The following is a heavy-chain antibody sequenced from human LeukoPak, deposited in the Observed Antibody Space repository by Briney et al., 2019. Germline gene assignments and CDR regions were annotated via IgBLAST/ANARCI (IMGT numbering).Heavy chain of an antibody. D-gene: IGHD6-19*01. CDR2: INPNSGAT. V-gene: IGHV1-2*02. Sequence: ASVKVSCKASGYTFTAYFMHWVRQAPGQGLEWMGWINPNSGATNYAQKFQGRVTMTRETSISTAYMELSSLRSDDSAIYYCARGGYSSDWSNLDYWGQGTPVTVSS. CDR1: GYTFTAYF. CDR3: ARGGYSSDWSNLDY. J-gene: IGHJ4*02.